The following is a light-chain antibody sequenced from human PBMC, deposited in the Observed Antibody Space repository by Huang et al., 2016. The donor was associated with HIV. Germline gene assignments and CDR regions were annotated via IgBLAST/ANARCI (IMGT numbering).Light chain of an antibody. V-gene: IGKV3-15*01. CDR1: QSVRSN. Sequence: EIAMTQSPATLSVSPGERATLSCRASQSVRSNLAWYQQKPGQAPRLLIYGASTRPTGIPARFSGSGSGTECTLTISSLQSEDFAVYYCQQYDNWPPLTFGGGTKVEI. CDR3: QQYDNWPPLT. J-gene: IGKJ4*01. CDR2: GAS.